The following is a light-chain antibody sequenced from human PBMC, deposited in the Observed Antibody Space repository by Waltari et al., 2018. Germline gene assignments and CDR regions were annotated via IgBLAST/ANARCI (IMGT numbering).Light chain of an antibody. J-gene: IGKJ2*01. CDR1: QSVSSSY. Sequence: EIVLTQSPSTLSFSPGERATLSCRASQSVSSSYLAWYQQKPGQAPRLLIYGASSRATGIPDRFSGSGSGTDFTLTISRLEPEDFAVYYCQQYGSSPPYTFGQGTKLEIK. V-gene: IGKV3-20*01. CDR2: GAS. CDR3: QQYGSSPPYT.